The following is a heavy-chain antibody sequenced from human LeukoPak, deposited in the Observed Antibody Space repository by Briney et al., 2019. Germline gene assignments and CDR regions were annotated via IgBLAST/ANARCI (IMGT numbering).Heavy chain of an antibody. D-gene: IGHD2-2*01. CDR2: MNPNSGNT. CDR3: ARRSTRCYRCFDP. Sequence: ASVKVSCKASGYTFTSYDINWVRQAPGQGLEWMGWMNPNSGNTGYAQNFQGRVTMTRNTSTTTAYMELSGLRSEDTAVYYCARRSTRCYRCFDPWGQGTLVTVSS. CDR1: GYTFTSYD. V-gene: IGHV1-8*01. J-gene: IGHJ5*02.